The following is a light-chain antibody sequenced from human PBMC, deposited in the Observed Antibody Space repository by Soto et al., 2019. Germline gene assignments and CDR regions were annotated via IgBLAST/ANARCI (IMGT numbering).Light chain of an antibody. CDR3: QQYGSSGT. CDR2: AAS. CDR1: QSIDSK. Sequence: ENVLTQSPGTLSLSPGERATLSCRAGQSIDSKLAWYQQRPGQAPRLLIYAASTRATGIPARFSGSGSGTDFTLTISRLEPEDFAVYYCQQYGSSGTFGQGTKVDIK. V-gene: IGKV3-20*01. J-gene: IGKJ1*01.